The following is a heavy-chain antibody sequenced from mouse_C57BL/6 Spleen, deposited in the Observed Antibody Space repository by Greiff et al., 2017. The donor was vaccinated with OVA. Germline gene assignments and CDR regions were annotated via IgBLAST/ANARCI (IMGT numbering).Heavy chain of an antibody. D-gene: IGHD2-4*01. CDR2: INPGSGGT. CDR1: GYAFTNYL. V-gene: IGHV1-54*01. CDR3: ARSDYETLCAY. J-gene: IGHJ3*01. Sequence: QVHVKQSGAELVRPGTSVTVSCKASGYAFTNYLIEWVKQRPGQGLEWIGVINPGSGGTNYNEKFKGKATLTADKSSSTAYMQLSSLTSEDSAVYCCARSDYETLCAYWGQGTLVTVSA.